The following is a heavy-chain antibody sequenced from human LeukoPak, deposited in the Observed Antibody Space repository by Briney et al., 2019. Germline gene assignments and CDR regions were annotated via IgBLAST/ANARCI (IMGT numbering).Heavy chain of an antibody. D-gene: IGHD6-19*01. J-gene: IGHJ6*03. CDR2: IYYSGST. Sequence: SETLSLTCSVSGGSISSYYWSWIRQPPGKGLEWIGYIYYSGSTNYNPSLKSRVTISVDTSKNQFSLKLSSVTAADTAVYYCASAPGGWNYYYYYMDVWGKGTTVTVSS. CDR3: ASAPGGWNYYYYYMDV. V-gene: IGHV4-59*12. CDR1: GGSISSYY.